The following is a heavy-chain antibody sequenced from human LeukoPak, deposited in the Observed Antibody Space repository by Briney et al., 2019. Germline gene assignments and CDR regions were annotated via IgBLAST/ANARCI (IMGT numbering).Heavy chain of an antibody. Sequence: ASVKVSCKASGYTFTGYYIHWVRQAPGPGLEWMGWINPNSGGTNYAQKFQGRVTMTRDTSISTAYMELSRLRPEDTAVYHCVREESGGYFDYWGQGTLVTVSS. J-gene: IGHJ4*02. V-gene: IGHV1-2*02. CDR1: GYTFTGYY. D-gene: IGHD2-8*02. CDR2: INPNSGGT. CDR3: VREESGGYFDY.